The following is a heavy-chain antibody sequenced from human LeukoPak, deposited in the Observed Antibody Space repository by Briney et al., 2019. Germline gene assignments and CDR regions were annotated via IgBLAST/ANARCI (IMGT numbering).Heavy chain of an antibody. CDR2: ISSSSSYI. V-gene: IGHV3-21*06. CDR3: AKDPAADLWFGEYYFDP. D-gene: IGHD3-10*01. CDR1: GFTFSSYS. Sequence: PGGSLRLSCAASGFTFSSYSMNWVRQAPGKGLEWVSSISSSSSYIYYADSVKGRFIISRDNAKDSLYLQMNSLRTEDTAVYYCAKDPAADLWFGEYYFDPWGQGTLVTVSS. J-gene: IGHJ5*02.